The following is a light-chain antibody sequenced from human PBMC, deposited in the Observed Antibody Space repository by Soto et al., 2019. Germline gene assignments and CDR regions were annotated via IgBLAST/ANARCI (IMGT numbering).Light chain of an antibody. V-gene: IGKV3-15*01. CDR2: GAS. CDR3: QQYNNWPL. Sequence: EIVMTQSADTLSVSPGERATLSCRASQSVSGNLAWYQQKPGQAPRLLIYGASTRATGIPARFSGSGSGTEFTLTISSLQSEDFAVYYCQQYNNWPLFGQGTKVDIK. J-gene: IGKJ1*01. CDR1: QSVSGN.